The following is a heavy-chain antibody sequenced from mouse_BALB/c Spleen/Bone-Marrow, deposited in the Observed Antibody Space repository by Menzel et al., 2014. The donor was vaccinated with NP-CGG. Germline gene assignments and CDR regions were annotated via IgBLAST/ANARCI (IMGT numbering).Heavy chain of an antibody. Sequence: EVQGVESGGGLVKSGGSLKLSCAASGFTFSNYGMSWVRQTPEKRREWVATISGGGSYTFYSDSVKGRFTISRDNAKNNLYLQLSSLRSEDTALYYCARHAYYDQTEVSFVYWGQGTLVTVSA. D-gene: IGHD2-4*01. CDR3: ARHAYYDQTEVSFVY. CDR1: GFTFSNYG. J-gene: IGHJ3*01. CDR2: ISGGGSYT. V-gene: IGHV5-9-2*01.